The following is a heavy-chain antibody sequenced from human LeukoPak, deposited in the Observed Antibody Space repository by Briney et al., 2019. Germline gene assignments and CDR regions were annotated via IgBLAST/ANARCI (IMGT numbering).Heavy chain of an antibody. Sequence: GGSLRLSCAASGFTFSSSAMSWVRQVPGKGLEWLGRIKRETDGGTIDYAAPVKGRFTISRDDSRNTLYLQMDSLKIEDTAVYYCTTDRYYDNSELQFQHWGQGTLVTVSS. CDR3: TTDRYYDNSELQFQH. CDR2: IKRETDGGTI. CDR1: GFTFSSSA. J-gene: IGHJ1*01. D-gene: IGHD3-22*01. V-gene: IGHV3-15*01.